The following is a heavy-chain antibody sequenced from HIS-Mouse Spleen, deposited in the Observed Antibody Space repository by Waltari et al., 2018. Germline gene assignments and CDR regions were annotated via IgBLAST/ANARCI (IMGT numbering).Heavy chain of an antibody. CDR3: ARALGYYFDY. V-gene: IGHV1-2*02. Sequence: QVQLVQSGAEVKKPGASVKVSCKASGYNFTGYNMHWVRQAPGRGFAWMGWINPNSGGTNYAQKFQGRVTMTRDTSISTAYMELSRLRSDDTAVYYCARALGYYFDYWGQGTLVTVSS. D-gene: IGHD7-27*01. CDR1: GYNFTGYN. J-gene: IGHJ4*02. CDR2: INPNSGGT.